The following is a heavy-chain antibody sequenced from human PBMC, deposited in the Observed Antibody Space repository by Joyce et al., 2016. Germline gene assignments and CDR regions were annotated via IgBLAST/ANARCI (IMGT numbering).Heavy chain of an antibody. CDR2: IKESGST. CDR3: ARRRAAPGYWYFDL. D-gene: IGHD6-6*01. CDR1: GGSFSGYY. V-gene: IGHV4-34*02. J-gene: IGHJ2*01. Sequence: QGLLQQWGAGLLKPSETLSLSCAVYGGSFSGYYWSWIRQPPGKGLEWAGEIKESGSTNYSPSLKSRLTISVDTSKNQFSLKVISVTAADTAVYYCARRRAAPGYWYFDLWGRGTLVTVSS.